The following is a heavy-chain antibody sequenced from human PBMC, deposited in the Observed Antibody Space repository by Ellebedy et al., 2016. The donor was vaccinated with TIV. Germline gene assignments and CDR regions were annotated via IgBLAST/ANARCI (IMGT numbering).Heavy chain of an antibody. CDR1: GGIFSSYA. V-gene: IGHV1-69*04. Sequence: SVKVSCXASGGIFSSYAISWVRQAPGQGLEWMGRIIPILGIANYAQKFQGRVTITADKSTSTAYMELSSLRSEDTAVYYCARATTRDYYGMDVWGQGTTVTVSS. J-gene: IGHJ6*02. D-gene: IGHD1-1*01. CDR2: IIPILGIA. CDR3: ARATTRDYYGMDV.